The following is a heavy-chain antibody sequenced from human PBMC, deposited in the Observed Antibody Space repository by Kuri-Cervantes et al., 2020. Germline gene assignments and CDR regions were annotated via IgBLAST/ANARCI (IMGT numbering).Heavy chain of an antibody. D-gene: IGHD7-27*01. J-gene: IGHJ6*02. Sequence: ASVKVSCKASGYTFSNYGISWVRQAPGQGLEWMGWISAYNGNTDYAQKFQGRVTMTTDTSTSTVYMELRSLRSDDTAVYYCARETGDLAIYYYDGMDVWGQGTTVTVSS. V-gene: IGHV1-18*01. CDR3: ARETGDLAIYYYDGMDV. CDR1: GYTFSNYG. CDR2: ISAYNGNT.